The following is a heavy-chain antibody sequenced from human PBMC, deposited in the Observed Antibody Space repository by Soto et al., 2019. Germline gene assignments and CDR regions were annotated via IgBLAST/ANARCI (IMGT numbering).Heavy chain of an antibody. Sequence: SVKVSCKASGDTFRSNAISWVRQAPGQGLEWMGGIVPFFGTAIYAQKFQDRVTITADESTSTAYMELSSLRSEDTAVYYCATGDYYDNSGYSLYFDYWGQGTLVTVSS. D-gene: IGHD3-22*01. V-gene: IGHV1-69*13. CDR3: ATGDYYDNSGYSLYFDY. J-gene: IGHJ4*02. CDR2: IVPFFGTA. CDR1: GDTFRSNA.